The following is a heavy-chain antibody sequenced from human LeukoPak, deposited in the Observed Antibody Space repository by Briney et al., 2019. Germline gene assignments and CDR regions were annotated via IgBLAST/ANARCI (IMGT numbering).Heavy chain of an antibody. Sequence: ASLRLSCKASGYTFTSYAMNWVRQATGQGLEWMGWMNPNSGNTDYAQKFQGRVTMTRNTSISTAYMELSSLRSEDTAVYYCARGSLGWFDPWGQGTLVTVSS. CDR3: ARGSLGWFDP. V-gene: IGHV1-8*01. CDR2: MNPNSGNT. D-gene: IGHD7-27*01. J-gene: IGHJ5*02. CDR1: GYTFTSYA.